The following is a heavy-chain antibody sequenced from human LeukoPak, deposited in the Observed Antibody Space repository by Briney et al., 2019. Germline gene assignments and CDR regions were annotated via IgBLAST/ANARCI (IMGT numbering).Heavy chain of an antibody. CDR2: IYYSGST. CDR3: ARGRGEGRGISMVRGVRAPSYNWFDP. J-gene: IGHJ5*02. D-gene: IGHD3-10*01. CDR1: GGSISSSSYY. Sequence: PSETLSLTCTVSGGSISSSSYYWGWIRQPPGKGLEWIGSIYYSGSTYYNPSLKSRVTISVDTSKNQFSLKLSSVTAADTAVYYCARGRGEGRGISMVRGVRAPSYNWFDPWGHGTLVTVSS. V-gene: IGHV4-39*07.